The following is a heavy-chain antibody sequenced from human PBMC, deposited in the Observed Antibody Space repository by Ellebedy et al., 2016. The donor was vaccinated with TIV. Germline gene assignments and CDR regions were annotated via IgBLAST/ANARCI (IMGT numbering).Heavy chain of an antibody. D-gene: IGHD3-10*01. V-gene: IGHV3-30*03. CDR2: ITNDGNTK. Sequence: GESLKISCAASGFTFSTYGMHWVRQAPGKGLGWVAVITNDGNTKYYADSVKGRFTISRDNSKNTLSLQMNSLRVEDTAVYSCVRDDDTSGNYFDYWGQGTLVTVSS. CDR1: GFTFSTYG. J-gene: IGHJ4*02. CDR3: VRDDDTSGNYFDY.